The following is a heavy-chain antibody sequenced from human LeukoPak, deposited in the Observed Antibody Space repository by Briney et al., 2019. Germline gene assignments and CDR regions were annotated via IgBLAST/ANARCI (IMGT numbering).Heavy chain of an antibody. CDR3: ARLDYFDY. Sequence: SETLSLTCTVSGGSISSSSYYWGWIRQPRGKGLEWIGSIYYSGSTYYNPSLKSRVTISVDTSKNQFSLKLSSVTAADTAVYYCARLDYFDYWGQGTLVTVSS. V-gene: IGHV4-39*01. CDR2: IYYSGST. CDR1: GGSISSSSYY. J-gene: IGHJ4*02.